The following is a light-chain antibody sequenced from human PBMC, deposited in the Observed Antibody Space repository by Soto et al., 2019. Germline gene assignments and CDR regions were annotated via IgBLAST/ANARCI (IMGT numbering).Light chain of an antibody. V-gene: IGLV1-44*01. Sequence: QSVLTQPPSASGTPGQRVTISCSGSRSNIGSNTVSWYQHLPGTAPKLLMYSNNKRPSGVSNRFSGSKSGTTASLTISGLQAEDEADYYCSSYASSSTLDVFGTGTKVTVL. J-gene: IGLJ1*01. CDR1: RSNIGSNT. CDR2: SNN. CDR3: SSYASSSTLDV.